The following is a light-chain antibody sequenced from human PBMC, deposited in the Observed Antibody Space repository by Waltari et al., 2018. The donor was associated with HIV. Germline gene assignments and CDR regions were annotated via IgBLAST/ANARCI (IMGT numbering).Light chain of an antibody. J-gene: IGLJ2*01. Sequence: QSVLTHPPPAPGPPGQGVTTSFFESSSNFGSNTVNWYQQLPGTAPKLLSYSNNQRPSGVPDRFSGSKSGTSASLAISGLQSEDEADYYCAAWDDSLNGPVFGGGTKLTVL. V-gene: IGLV1-44*01. CDR3: AAWDDSLNGPV. CDR1: SSNFGSNT. CDR2: SNN.